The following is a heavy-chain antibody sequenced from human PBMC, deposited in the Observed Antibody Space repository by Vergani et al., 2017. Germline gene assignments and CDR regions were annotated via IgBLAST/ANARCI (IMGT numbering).Heavy chain of an antibody. D-gene: IGHD1-1*01. CDR3: TTAGWNLHPYYYYYMDV. Sequence: EVQLVESGGGLVKPGGSLRLSCAASGFTFSNAWMTWVRQAPGKGLEWVGRIKSNTDGGTTHYAAPVKGRFTISRDDSENTLYLQMNRLKSEDTAVYYCTTAGWNLHPYYYYYMDVWGKGTTVTVSS. J-gene: IGHJ6*03. CDR2: IKSNTDGGTT. V-gene: IGHV3-15*01. CDR1: GFTFSNAW.